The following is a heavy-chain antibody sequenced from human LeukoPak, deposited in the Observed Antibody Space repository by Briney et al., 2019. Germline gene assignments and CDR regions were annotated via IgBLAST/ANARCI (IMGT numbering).Heavy chain of an antibody. J-gene: IGHJ6*02. V-gene: IGHV3-23*01. CDR2: IGVSGGST. CDR1: GFTFSSYG. Sequence: GGSLRLSCAASGFTFSSYGMSWVRQAPGKGLEWVSAIGVSGGSTFYADSVKGRFTISRDNSKNTLYLQMNSLRAEDTAVYYCAKGIAVAGTLFGYYYYGMDVWGQGTTVTVSS. CDR3: AKGIAVAGTLFGYYYYGMDV. D-gene: IGHD6-19*01.